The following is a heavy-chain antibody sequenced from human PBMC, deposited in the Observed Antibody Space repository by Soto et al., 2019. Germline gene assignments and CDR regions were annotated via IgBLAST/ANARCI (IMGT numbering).Heavy chain of an antibody. J-gene: IGHJ6*02. D-gene: IGHD3-10*01. Sequence: QVQLQESGPGLVKPSQTLSLTCTVSGGSISSGDYYWSWIRQPPGKGLEWIGYIYYSGSTYYNPSLKSRVTISVDTSKNQFSLKLSSVTAADTAVYYCARDKGFGELSRYGMDVWGQGTTVTVSS. V-gene: IGHV4-30-4*01. CDR3: ARDKGFGELSRYGMDV. CDR2: IYYSGST. CDR1: GGSISSGDYY.